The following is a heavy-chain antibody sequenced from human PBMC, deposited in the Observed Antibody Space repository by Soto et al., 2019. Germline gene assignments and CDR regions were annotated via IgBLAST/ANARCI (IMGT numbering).Heavy chain of an antibody. Sequence: QVQLVQSGAEVKKPGSSVKVSCKASGGTFSSYAISWVRQAPGQGLEWMGGIIPIFGTANYAQKFQGRVRITADKSTSTAHRALRSLRSEDTAVYSCARTPPPLLWFGEYDYWGQGTLVTVSS. D-gene: IGHD3-10*01. CDR3: ARTPPPLLWFGEYDY. V-gene: IGHV1-69*06. J-gene: IGHJ4*02. CDR1: GGTFSSYA. CDR2: IIPIFGTA.